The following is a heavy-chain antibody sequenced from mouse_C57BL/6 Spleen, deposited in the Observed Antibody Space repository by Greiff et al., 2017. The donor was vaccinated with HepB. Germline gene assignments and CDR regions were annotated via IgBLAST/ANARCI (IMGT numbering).Heavy chain of an antibody. CDR1: GYAFSSSW. D-gene: IGHD1-1*01. J-gene: IGHJ3*01. Sequence: VKLQESGAELVKPGASVKISCKASGYAFSSSWMNWVKQRPGKGLEWIGQIYPGDGDTNYNGKFKGKATLTADKSSSTAYMQLSSLTSEDSAVYFCANYYGSSPFAYWGQGTLVTVSA. CDR2: IYPGDGDT. CDR3: ANYYGSSPFAY. V-gene: IGHV1-80*01.